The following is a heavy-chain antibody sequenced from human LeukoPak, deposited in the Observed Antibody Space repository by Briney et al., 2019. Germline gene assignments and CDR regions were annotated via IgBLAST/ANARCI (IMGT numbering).Heavy chain of an antibody. CDR2: IYSGGST. CDR1: GFAFNSFA. Sequence: GGSLRLSCAASGFAFNSFAMTWVRQAPGKGLEWVSVIYSGGSTYYADSVKGRFTISRDNSKNTLYLQMNSLRAEDTAVYYCAREVGYSSGWYLDYWGQGTLATVSS. CDR3: AREVGYSSGWYLDY. V-gene: IGHV3-53*01. J-gene: IGHJ4*02. D-gene: IGHD6-19*01.